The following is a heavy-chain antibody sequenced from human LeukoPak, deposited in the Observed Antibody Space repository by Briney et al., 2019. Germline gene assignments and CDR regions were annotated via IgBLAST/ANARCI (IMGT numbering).Heavy chain of an antibody. J-gene: IGHJ4*02. D-gene: IGHD5-24*01. V-gene: IGHV1-69*01. CDR3: ARAGSSRDGYNRIDY. CDR1: GGTFSSYA. CDR2: IIPIFGTA. Sequence: GASVKVSCKASGGTFSSYAISWVRQAPGQGGEWMGGIIPIFGTANYAQKFQGRVTITADESTSTAYMELSSLRSEDTAVYYCARAGSSRDGYNRIDYWGQGTLVTVSS.